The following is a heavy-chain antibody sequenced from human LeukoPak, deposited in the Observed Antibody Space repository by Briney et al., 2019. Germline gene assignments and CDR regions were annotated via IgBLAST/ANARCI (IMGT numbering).Heavy chain of an antibody. Sequence: PSETLSLTCTVSGGSISSGDYYWSWLRQPPGKGLEWIGYIYYSGSTYYNPSLKSRVTISVDTSKNQFSLKLSSVTAADTTFYYCARVIYSSSWYGYWFDPWGQGTLVTVSS. J-gene: IGHJ5*02. CDR1: GGSISSGDYY. CDR2: IYYSGST. CDR3: ARVIYSSSWYGYWFDP. D-gene: IGHD6-13*01. V-gene: IGHV4-30-4*08.